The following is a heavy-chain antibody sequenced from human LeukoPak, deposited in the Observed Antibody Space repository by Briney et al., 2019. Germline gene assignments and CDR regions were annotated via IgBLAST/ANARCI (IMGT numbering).Heavy chain of an antibody. CDR1: GGTFSSYA. CDR2: IIPFLGIA. J-gene: IGHJ6*02. V-gene: IGHV1-69*04. D-gene: IGHD3-22*01. CDR3: AREPYYYDSSGYLYYYYYGMDV. Sequence: SVKVSCKASGGTFSSYAISWVRQAPGQGLEWMGRIIPFLGIANYAQKYQGRVTITADKSTSTAYMELSSLRSEDTAVYYCAREPYYYDSSGYLYYYYYGMDVWGQGTTVTVSS.